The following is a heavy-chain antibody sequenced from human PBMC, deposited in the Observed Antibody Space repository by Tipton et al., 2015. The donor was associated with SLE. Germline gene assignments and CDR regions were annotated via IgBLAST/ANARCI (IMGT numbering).Heavy chain of an antibody. Sequence: TLSLTCAVYGGSFSGDYWSWIRQPPGKGLEWIGEINHSGSTNYNPSLKSRVTISVDTSKNQFSLKLSFVTAADTAVYYCARQAIAAAGFDYWGQGTLVTVSS. CDR1: GGSFSGDY. CDR2: INHSGST. J-gene: IGHJ4*02. D-gene: IGHD6-13*01. CDR3: ARQAIAAAGFDY. V-gene: IGHV4-34*01.